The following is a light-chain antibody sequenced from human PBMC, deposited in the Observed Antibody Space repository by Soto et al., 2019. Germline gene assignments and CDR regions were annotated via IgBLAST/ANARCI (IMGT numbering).Light chain of an antibody. V-gene: IGLV2-8*01. CDR3: PSYAGSRNLV. Sequence: QSALTQPPSASGSPGQSVTISCTGTSSDVGGYNSVSWYQQHPGRAPKLLIYEVNKRPSGVPDRFSASKSDNTASLTVSGLQAEDEADYYCPSYAGSRNLVFGGGTKLTVL. J-gene: IGLJ3*02. CDR1: SSDVGGYNS. CDR2: EVN.